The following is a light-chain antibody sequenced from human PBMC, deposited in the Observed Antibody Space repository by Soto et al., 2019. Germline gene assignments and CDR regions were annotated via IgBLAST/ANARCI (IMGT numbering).Light chain of an antibody. V-gene: IGLV2-23*02. CDR2: EVS. J-gene: IGLJ1*01. CDR1: SREFGSYNL. Sequence: QSGRTRVASGLGSPGRASTFSCPGASREFGSYNLVSWYQQHPGKAPKLMIYEVSKRPSGVSNRFSGSKSGNTASLTISGLQAEDEADYYCCSYAGSSTFYVFGTGTKVTVL. CDR3: CSYAGSSTFYV.